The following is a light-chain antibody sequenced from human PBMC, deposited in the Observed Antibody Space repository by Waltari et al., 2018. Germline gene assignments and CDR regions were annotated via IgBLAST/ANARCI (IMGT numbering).Light chain of an antibody. CDR2: EVS. V-gene: IGLV2-8*01. J-gene: IGLJ2*01. Sequence: QSALTQPPSASGSPGQSVTISCTGTSSDVGDYNYVSWYQQHPGKAPKLMIFEVSKRPSGVPYRFSGSKSGNTASLTVSGLQAEDEADYYCSSYAGSNNVVFGGGTKLTVL. CDR3: SSYAGSNNVV. CDR1: SSDVGDYNY.